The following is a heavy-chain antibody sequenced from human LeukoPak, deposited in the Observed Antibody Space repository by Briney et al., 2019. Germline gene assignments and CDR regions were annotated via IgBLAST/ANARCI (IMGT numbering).Heavy chain of an antibody. J-gene: IGHJ1*01. CDR3: ARGLTGAGLAEYFQH. Sequence: GGSLRLSCAASGFTFSSYSMNWVRQAPGKGLEWVSVIYSGGSTYYADSVKGRFTISRDNSKNTLYLQMNSLRAEDTAVYYCARGLTGAGLAEYFQHWGQGTLVTVSS. D-gene: IGHD6-19*01. V-gene: IGHV3-66*01. CDR1: GFTFSSYS. CDR2: IYSGGST.